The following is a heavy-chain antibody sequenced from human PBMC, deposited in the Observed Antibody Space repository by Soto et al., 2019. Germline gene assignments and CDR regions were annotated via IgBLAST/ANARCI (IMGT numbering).Heavy chain of an antibody. Sequence: QVQLVQSGGEVKKPGASVKVSCQVSGYTFTNYGITWLRQAPGQGLEWMGWVSAYNRNTNYAQRFQDRVTMTTDTSTRTAYMELRNLKSDDTAIYFCARERQYEPLLYWGQGTLVTVSS. CDR1: GYTFTNYG. CDR3: ARERQYEPLLY. D-gene: IGHD2-2*01. V-gene: IGHV1-18*01. J-gene: IGHJ4*02. CDR2: VSAYNRNT.